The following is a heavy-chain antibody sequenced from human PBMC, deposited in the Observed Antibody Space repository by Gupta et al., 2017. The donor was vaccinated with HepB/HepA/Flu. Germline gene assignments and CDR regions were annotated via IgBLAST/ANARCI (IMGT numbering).Heavy chain of an antibody. CDR2: ISFDGSNT. Sequence: QVQLVESGGGVVQPGRSLRLSCAASGFTFTSYAMHWVRQAPGKGLEWVAVISFDGSNTYHADSVKGRFTISRDNSKNMLYLQMNSLSAEDTAVYYCARDSGFYYSSSSRLNYWGQGTLVTVSS. J-gene: IGHJ4*02. CDR3: ARDSGFYYSSSSRLNY. CDR1: GFTFTSYA. V-gene: IGHV3-30-3*01. D-gene: IGHD6-6*01.